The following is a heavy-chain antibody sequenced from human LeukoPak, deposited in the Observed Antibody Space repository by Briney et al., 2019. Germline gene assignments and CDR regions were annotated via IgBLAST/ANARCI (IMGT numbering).Heavy chain of an antibody. CDR1: GYTFTSYA. J-gene: IGHJ6*02. CDR3: ARAESSGWLHYYYYYGMDV. Sequence: GASVKVSCKASGYTFTSYAMNWVRQAPGQGLEWMGWINTNIGNPTYAQGFTGRFVFSLDTSVSTAYLQISSLKAEDTAVYYCARAESSGWLHYYYYYGMDVWGQGTTVTVSS. D-gene: IGHD6-19*01. CDR2: INTNIGNP. V-gene: IGHV7-4-1*02.